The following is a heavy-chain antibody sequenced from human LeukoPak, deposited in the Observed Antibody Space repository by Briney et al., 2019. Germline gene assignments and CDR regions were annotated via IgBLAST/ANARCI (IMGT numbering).Heavy chain of an antibody. CDR1: GYAFTNYG. CDR3: ARGASRVATRQDF. J-gene: IGHJ4*02. D-gene: IGHD6-6*01. Sequence: ASVKVSCKTSGYAFTNYGINWVRQAPGQGLEWMGWISAYNGNTNYAQKVQGRVTMTTDTSTSTAYVELRSLRSDATAVYYCARGASRVATRQDFWGQGTLVTVSS. V-gene: IGHV1-18*01. CDR2: ISAYNGNT.